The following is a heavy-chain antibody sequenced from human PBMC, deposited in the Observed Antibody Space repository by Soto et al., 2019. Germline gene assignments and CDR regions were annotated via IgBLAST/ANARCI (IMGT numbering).Heavy chain of an antibody. V-gene: IGHV3-53*01. J-gene: IGHJ4*02. CDR3: ARGVYDYDSSGYWDY. Sequence: PGGSLRLSCAVSGISISDNYVSWVRQAPEKGLEWVSVIYSGGSADYTDSVRGRFTICRDISKNTVYLQMNTLRVEDTPVYYCARGVYDYDSSGYWDYWGQGTLVTVSS. CDR2: IYSGGSA. D-gene: IGHD3-22*01. CDR1: GISISDNY.